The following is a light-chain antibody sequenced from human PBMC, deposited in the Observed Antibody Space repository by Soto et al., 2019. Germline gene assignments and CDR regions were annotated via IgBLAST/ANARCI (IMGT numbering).Light chain of an antibody. CDR2: WSS. CDR3: QQYYSTQLT. CDR1: QSALSSSNNKNY. J-gene: IGKJ4*01. V-gene: IGKV4-1*01. Sequence: DIVMTQSPDSLAVSLGERATINCKSSQSALSSSNNKNYLAWYQQKPGQPPKLLIYWSSTRESWVPDRFSGSGSGTDFTLTISSLQAEDVAVYYCQQYYSTQLTFGGGTKVEIK.